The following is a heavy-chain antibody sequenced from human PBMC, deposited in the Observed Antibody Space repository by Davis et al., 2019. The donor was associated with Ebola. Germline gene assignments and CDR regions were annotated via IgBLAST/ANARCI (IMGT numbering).Heavy chain of an antibody. Sequence: AESLNTSCKGSGYSFTSYWISWVRQMPRKGQEWMGSIDPMDSYTHYSPSFQGHVTISADKSISTAYLQWGSLKASDTAMYYCARHPGSTWGGVNWFDPWGQGTLVTVSS. CDR1: GYSFTSYW. J-gene: IGHJ5*02. V-gene: IGHV5-10-1*01. D-gene: IGHD3-10*01. CDR3: ARHPGSTWGGVNWFDP. CDR2: IDPMDSYT.